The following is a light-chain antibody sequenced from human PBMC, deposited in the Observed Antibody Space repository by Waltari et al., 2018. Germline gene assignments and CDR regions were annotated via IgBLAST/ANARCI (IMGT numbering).Light chain of an antibody. Sequence: EVVMTQSPAPLSVSPGERASLSCRASQSIATNLAWYQQKPGQPPRLLVYDASTRAPSIPARFKGSGSGTEFTLTISSLQSEDSAVYYCQQYNRWSPITFGQGTRLEI. CDR3: QQYNRWSPIT. V-gene: IGKV3-15*01. CDR1: QSIATN. CDR2: DAS. J-gene: IGKJ5*01.